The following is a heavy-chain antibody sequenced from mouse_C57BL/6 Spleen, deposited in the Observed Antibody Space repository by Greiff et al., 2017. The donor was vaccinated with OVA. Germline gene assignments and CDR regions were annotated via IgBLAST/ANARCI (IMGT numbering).Heavy chain of an antibody. V-gene: IGHV1-74*01. CDR2: IHPSDSDT. Sequence: QVHVKQPGAELVKPGASVKVSCKASGYTFTSYWMHWVKQRPGQGLEWIGRIHPSDSDTNYNQKFKGKDTLTVDKSSSTAYMQLSSLTSEDSAVDYCAINDYYGYADWFAYWGQGTLVTVSA. J-gene: IGHJ3*01. CDR3: AINDYYGYADWFAY. CDR1: GYTFTSYW. D-gene: IGHD2-2*01.